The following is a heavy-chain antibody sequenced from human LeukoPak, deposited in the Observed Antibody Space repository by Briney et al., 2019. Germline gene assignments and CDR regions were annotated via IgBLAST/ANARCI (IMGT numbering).Heavy chain of an antibody. CDR1: GYTLTELS. D-gene: IGHD1-1*01. CDR2: FDPEDGET. Sequence: ASVKVSCKVSGYTLTELSMHWVRQAPGKGLEWMGSFDPEDGETIYAQKFQGRVTITADKSTSTAYMELSSLRSEDTAVYYCARDGYNWNGGYYFDYWGQGTLVTVSS. V-gene: IGHV1-24*01. CDR3: ARDGYNWNGGYYFDY. J-gene: IGHJ4*02.